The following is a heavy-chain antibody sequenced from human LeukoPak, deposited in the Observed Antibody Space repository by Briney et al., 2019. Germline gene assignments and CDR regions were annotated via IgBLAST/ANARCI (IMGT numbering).Heavy chain of an antibody. CDR1: GFTFSDAG. J-gene: IGHJ4*02. D-gene: IGHD6-25*01. V-gene: IGHV3-15*01. CDR3: TTRRQDGC. CDR2: IRSKIDGGTI. Sequence: GGSLRLSCAASGFTFSDAGMSWVRQAPGKGLEWVGRIRSKIDGGTIDYGAPVKGRFNISRDDSRKTLYLQMNSLKTEDTAVYYCTTRRQDGCWGQGTLVTVS.